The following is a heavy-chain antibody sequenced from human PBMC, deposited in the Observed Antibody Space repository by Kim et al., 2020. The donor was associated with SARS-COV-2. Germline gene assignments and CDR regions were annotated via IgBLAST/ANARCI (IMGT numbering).Heavy chain of an antibody. CDR1: GYTFTSNA. CDR2: INTNTGNP. V-gene: IGHV7-4-1*02. CDR3: ARGLKNLLG. Sequence: ASVKVSCKASGYTFTSNAMNWVRQAPGQGLEWMGWINTNTGNPTYAQGFTGRFVFSVDTSVSTADLQISSLEAEDTAVYYCARGLKNLLGWGQGTLVTVSS. J-gene: IGHJ4*02.